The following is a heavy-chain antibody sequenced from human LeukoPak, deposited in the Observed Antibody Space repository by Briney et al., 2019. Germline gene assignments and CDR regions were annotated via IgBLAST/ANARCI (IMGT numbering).Heavy chain of an antibody. CDR2: LSRSGDTR. Sequence: GGSLRLSCTGSGFPFNMFAMNWVRQAPGQGLEWVSGLSRSGDTRKYADSVKGRFTVSRDASTNMVFLQMNDLRPEDTAVYYCAKEQRIRHCSEGVCMEGYYFDYWGQGSLFTVSS. CDR1: GFPFNMFA. CDR3: AKEQRIRHCSEGVCMEGYYFDY. D-gene: IGHD2-8*01. J-gene: IGHJ4*02. V-gene: IGHV3-23*01.